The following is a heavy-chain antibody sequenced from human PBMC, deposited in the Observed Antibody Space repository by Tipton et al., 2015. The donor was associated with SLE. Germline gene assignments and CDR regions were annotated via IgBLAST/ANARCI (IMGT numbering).Heavy chain of an antibody. D-gene: IGHD5-24*01. CDR3: ARHGEMATTPFGY. V-gene: IGHV5-51*01. Sequence: QLVQSGADVKKPGESLKISCKGSGYSLTNYWIGWVRQMPGKGLEWMGIIYPGDSDTRYSPSFQGRVTISADKSISTAYLQWSSLKASDTAMYYCARHGEMATTPFGYWGQGTLVTVSS. CDR1: GYSLTNYW. CDR2: IYPGDSDT. J-gene: IGHJ4*02.